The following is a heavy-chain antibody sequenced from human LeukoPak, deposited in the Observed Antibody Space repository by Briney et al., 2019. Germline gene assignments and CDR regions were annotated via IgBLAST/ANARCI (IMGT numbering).Heavy chain of an antibody. Sequence: GGSLRLSCAASGFTFSSYAMSWVRQAPGKGLEWVSTISNSDYSTYYADSVKGRFTISRANSENTLYLQMNNLRAEDTAVYYCAKATGYLLWGQGSLVTVSS. CDR3: AKATGYLL. V-gene: IGHV3-23*01. CDR2: ISNSDYST. CDR1: GFTFSSYA. D-gene: IGHD1-14*01. J-gene: IGHJ4*02.